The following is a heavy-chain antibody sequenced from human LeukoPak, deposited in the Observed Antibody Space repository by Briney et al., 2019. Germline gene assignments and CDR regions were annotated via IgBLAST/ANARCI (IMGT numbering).Heavy chain of an antibody. V-gene: IGHV4-39*01. J-gene: IGHJ4*02. CDR2: IYYSGST. Sequence: SETLSLTCTVSGASFSSSTYYWGWIRQPPGKGLEWIGSIYYSGSTYYNPSLKSRVTMSVDTSKNQFSLKLSSVTAADTAVYYCAKHAGGITTTGTRPFDYWGQGTLVTLSS. CDR3: AKHAGGITTTGTRPFDY. CDR1: GASFSSSTYY. D-gene: IGHD6-13*01.